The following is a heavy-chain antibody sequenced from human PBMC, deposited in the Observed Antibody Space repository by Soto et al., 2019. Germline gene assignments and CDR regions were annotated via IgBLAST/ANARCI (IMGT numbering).Heavy chain of an antibody. CDR2: IIPIFGTA. Sequence: ASVKVSCKASGGTFSSYAISWVRQAPGQGLEWMGGIIPIFGTANYAQKFQGRVTITADESTSTAYMELSSLRSDDTAVYYCAREPTVTTGIYYYYGMDVWGQGTTVTVSS. J-gene: IGHJ6*02. D-gene: IGHD4-17*01. CDR1: GGTFSSYA. V-gene: IGHV1-69*13. CDR3: AREPTVTTGIYYYYGMDV.